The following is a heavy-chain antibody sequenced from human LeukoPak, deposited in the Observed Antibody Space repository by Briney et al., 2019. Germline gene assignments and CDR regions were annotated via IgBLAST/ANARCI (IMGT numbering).Heavy chain of an antibody. CDR3: ARGSPTRYSSGWYGY. CDR2: INHSGST. J-gene: IGHJ4*02. D-gene: IGHD6-19*01. Sequence: SETLSLTCAVYGGSFSGYYWSWIRQPPGKGLEWIGEINHSGSTNYNPSLKGRVTISVDTSKNQLSLKLSSVTAADTAVYYCARGSPTRYSSGWYGYWGQGTLVTVSS. CDR1: GGSFSGYY. V-gene: IGHV4-34*01.